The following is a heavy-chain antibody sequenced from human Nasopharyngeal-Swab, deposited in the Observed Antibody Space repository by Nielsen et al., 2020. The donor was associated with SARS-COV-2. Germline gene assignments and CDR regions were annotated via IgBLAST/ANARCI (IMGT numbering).Heavy chain of an antibody. Sequence: GESLKISCAASGFTFSSYWMSWVRQAPGKGLEWVANIKQDGSEKYYVDSVKGRFTFSRDNAKNSLYLQMNSLRAEDTAVYYCARGGRQLTSWGQGTLVTVSS. V-gene: IGHV3-7*03. CDR1: GFTFSSYW. D-gene: IGHD6-13*01. J-gene: IGHJ5*02. CDR3: ARGGRQLTS. CDR2: IKQDGSEK.